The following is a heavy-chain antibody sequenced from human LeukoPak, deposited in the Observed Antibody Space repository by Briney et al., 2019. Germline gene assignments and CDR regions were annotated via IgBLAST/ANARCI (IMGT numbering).Heavy chain of an antibody. J-gene: IGHJ3*02. V-gene: IGHV1-69*13. D-gene: IGHD6-19*01. CDR3: ARAGQWLATPDAFDI. CDR1: GGTFSSYA. CDR2: IIPIFGTA. Sequence: ASVKVSCKASGGTFSSYAISWVRQAPGQGLEWMGGIIPIFGTANYAQKFQGRVTITADESTSTAYMELSSLRSEDTAVYYCARAGQWLATPDAFDIWGQGTMVTVSS.